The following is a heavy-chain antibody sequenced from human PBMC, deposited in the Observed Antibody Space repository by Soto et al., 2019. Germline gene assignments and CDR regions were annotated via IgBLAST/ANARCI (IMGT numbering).Heavy chain of an antibody. CDR3: ARDCSSTSCYGGHFDY. J-gene: IGHJ4*02. CDR1: GFTFSNYG. Sequence: EVQLVESGGGLVKPGGPLRLSCAASGFTFSNYGMNWVRQAPGKGLEWVSSISSSGNYMYYADSVKGRFTISRDNAKNSLYLQMNSLRAEDTAVYYCARDCSSTSCYGGHFDYWGQGTLVTVSS. D-gene: IGHD2-2*01. V-gene: IGHV3-21*01. CDR2: ISSSGNYM.